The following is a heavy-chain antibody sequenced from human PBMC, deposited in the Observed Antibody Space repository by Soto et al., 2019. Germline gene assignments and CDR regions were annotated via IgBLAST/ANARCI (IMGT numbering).Heavy chain of an antibody. CDR1: GFTFDDYA. J-gene: IGHJ3*02. D-gene: IGHD4-4*01. CDR3: AKDLYSNYGDAFDI. CDR2: ISWNSDNI. Sequence: GGSLRLSCAASGFTFDDYAMHWVRQAPGKGLEWVSGISWNSDNIGYADSVKGRFTISRDNVKNSLYLQMNSLRAEDTALYYCAKDLYSNYGDAFDIWGQGTMVTVSS. V-gene: IGHV3-9*01.